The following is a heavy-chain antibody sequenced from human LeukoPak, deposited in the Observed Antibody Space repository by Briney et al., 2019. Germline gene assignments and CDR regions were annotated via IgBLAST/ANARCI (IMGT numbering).Heavy chain of an antibody. CDR3: AKQSAGSSTWYSLHFDY. J-gene: IGHJ4*02. CDR2: VSGSGGVT. Sequence: GGSLRLSCAASGFTFSNYAMSWVRQAPGKGLEWVSGVSGSGGVTYHAESVKGRFTISRDNSKNTLHLQMNSLRADDTAVYFCAKQSAGSSTWYSLHFDYWGEGTRVTVSS. D-gene: IGHD6-13*01. V-gene: IGHV3-23*01. CDR1: GFTFSNYA.